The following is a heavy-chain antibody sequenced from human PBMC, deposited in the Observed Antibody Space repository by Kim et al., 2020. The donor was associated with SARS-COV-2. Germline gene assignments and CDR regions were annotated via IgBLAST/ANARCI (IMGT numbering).Heavy chain of an antibody. CDR2: IKSKTDGGTT. V-gene: IGHV3-15*01. D-gene: IGHD3-10*01. CDR1: GFTFSNAW. CDR3: TTDVGSGITMVRGVIIKDAFDI. J-gene: IGHJ3*02. Sequence: GGSLRLSCAASGFTFSNAWMSWVRQAPGKGLEWVGRIKSKTDGGTTDYAAPVKGRFTISRDDSKNTLYLQMNSLKTEDTAVYYCTTDVGSGITMVRGVIIKDAFDIWGQGTMVTVSS.